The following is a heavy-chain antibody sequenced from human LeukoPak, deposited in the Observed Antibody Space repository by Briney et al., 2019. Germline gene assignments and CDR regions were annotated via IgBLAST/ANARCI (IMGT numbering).Heavy chain of an antibody. J-gene: IGHJ4*02. CDR1: GYTFSGYY. CDR3: ARGVYSYSTPFDY. V-gene: IGHV1-2*02. D-gene: IGHD2/OR15-2a*01. Sequence: ASVKVSCKASGYTFSGYYMHWVRQAPGQGLEWMGWINPNSGATNYAQRFQGRVTVTRDKSNSTTYMGLSGLRSDDTAVYYCARGVYSYSTPFDYWGQGALVTVSS. CDR2: INPNSGAT.